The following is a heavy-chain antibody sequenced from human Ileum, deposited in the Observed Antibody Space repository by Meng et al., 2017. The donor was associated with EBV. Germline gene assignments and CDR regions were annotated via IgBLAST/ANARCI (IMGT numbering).Heavy chain of an antibody. D-gene: IGHD3-10*01. CDR3: ARASYGSGSPLGESWFDP. J-gene: IGHJ5*02. V-gene: IGHV4-31*03. CDR1: GGSISSGGYY. Sequence: QVSAPGLVKPSPPRPLPCTVSGGSISSGGYYWSWIRQHPGKGLEWIGYIHSSGSTYYNPSLRSRLTISVDTSKNQFSLKLSSVTAADTAVYYCARASYGSGSPLGESWFDPWGQGTLVTVSS. CDR2: IHSSGST.